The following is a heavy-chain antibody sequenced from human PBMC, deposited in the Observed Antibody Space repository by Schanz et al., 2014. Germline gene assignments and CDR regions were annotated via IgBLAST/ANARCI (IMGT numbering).Heavy chain of an antibody. CDR2: ITRQGTT. CDR3: AKDHPSSGWPAFDV. Sequence: EVHLEESGGGVVQPGGSLRLSCTVSGFTVNNYAMNWVRQAPGRGLEWVSGITRQGTTYYADFVKGRFSISRDLSSNTLYLQMNSLRADDSAIYYCAKDHPSSGWPAFDVWGQGTLATVSS. CDR1: GFTVNNYA. V-gene: IGHV3-23*04. D-gene: IGHD6-19*01. J-gene: IGHJ4*02.